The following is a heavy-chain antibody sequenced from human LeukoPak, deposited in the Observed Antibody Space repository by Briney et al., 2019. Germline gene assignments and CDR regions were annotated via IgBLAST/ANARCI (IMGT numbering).Heavy chain of an antibody. CDR2: ISSSSSYI. CDR1: GFTFSSYT. CDR3: AREDPSGYMDV. Sequence: GGPLRLSCAASGFTFSSYTMNWVRQAPGKGLEWVSSISSSSSYIYYADSVKGRFTISRDNAKKSLYLQMNSLRAEDTAVYYCAREDPSGYMDVWGKGTTVTVSS. V-gene: IGHV3-21*01. J-gene: IGHJ6*03.